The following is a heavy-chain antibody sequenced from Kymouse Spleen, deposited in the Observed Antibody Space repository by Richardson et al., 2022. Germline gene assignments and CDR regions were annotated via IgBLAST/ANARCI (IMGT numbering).Heavy chain of an antibody. CDR2: INHSGST. CDR1: GGSFSGYY. V-gene: IGHV4-34*01. J-gene: IGHJ4*02. D-gene: IGHD3-10*01. Sequence: QVQLQQWGAGLLKPSETLSLTCAVYGGSFSGYYWSWIRQPPGKGLEWIGEINHSGSTNYNPSLKSRVTISVDTSKNQFSLKLSSVTAADTAVYYCASYGSGSSNLDYWGQGTLVTVSS. CDR3: ASYGSGSSNLDY.